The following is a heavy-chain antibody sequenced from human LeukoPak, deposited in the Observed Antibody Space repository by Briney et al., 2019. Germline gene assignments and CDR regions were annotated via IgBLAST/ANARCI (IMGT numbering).Heavy chain of an antibody. CDR3: ARDSSSYYFDY. CDR2: IWYDGGNK. CDR1: GFTFSNYG. D-gene: IGHD6-6*01. J-gene: IGHJ4*02. Sequence: PGGSLRLSCAASGFTFSNYGMHWVRQAPGKGLEWVALIWYDGGNKYYADSVKGRFTISRDNSKNTLYLQMNSLRAEDTAVYYCARDSSSYYFDYWGQGTLVTVSS. V-gene: IGHV3-33*01.